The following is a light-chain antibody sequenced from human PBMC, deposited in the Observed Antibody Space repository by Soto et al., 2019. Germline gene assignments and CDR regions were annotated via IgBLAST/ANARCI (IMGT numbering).Light chain of an antibody. CDR3: QQYNNWPLT. CDR2: GAS. CDR1: QSVTSN. J-gene: IGKJ4*01. Sequence: EIVMTQSPATLSVSSGERATLSFRASQSVTSNLAWYQQKPGQAPRLLIYGASTRATGIPARFSGSGSGTEFTLTISSLQSEDFAVYSCQQYNNWPLTFGGGTKVDI. V-gene: IGKV3-15*01.